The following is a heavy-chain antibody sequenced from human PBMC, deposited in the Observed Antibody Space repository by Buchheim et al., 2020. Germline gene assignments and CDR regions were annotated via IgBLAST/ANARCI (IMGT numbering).Heavy chain of an antibody. D-gene: IGHD2-2*01. CDR2: IYHSGST. J-gene: IGHJ4*02. CDR3: ARGVTGYCSSTSCPTYYFDY. Sequence: QLQLQESGSGLVKPSQTLSLTCAVSGGSISSVGYSWSWIRQPPGKGLEWIGYIYHSGSTYYNPSLKSRCTISVDRSKNQFSLKLSSVTAADTAVYYCARGVTGYCSSTSCPTYYFDYWGQGTL. V-gene: IGHV4-30-2*01. CDR1: GGSISSVGYS.